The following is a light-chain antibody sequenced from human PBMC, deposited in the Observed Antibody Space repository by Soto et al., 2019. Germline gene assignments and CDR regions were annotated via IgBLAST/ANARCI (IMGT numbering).Light chain of an antibody. CDR2: GAS. V-gene: IGKV3-20*01. CDR3: QQYGSSPWT. CDR1: QSVSSSY. J-gene: IGKJ1*01. Sequence: EIVLTQSPGTLSLSPGERATLSCRASQSVSSSYLAWYQQKPGQAPRLLIYGASSRATGIPDRFSGSGSGTDFTLTISRLEPEDFEVYYCQQYGSSPWTFGHGTKVDSK.